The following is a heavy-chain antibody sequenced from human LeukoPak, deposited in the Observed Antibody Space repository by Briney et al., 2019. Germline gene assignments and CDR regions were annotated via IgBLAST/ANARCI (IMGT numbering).Heavy chain of an antibody. CDR1: GFTFSSYW. CDR2: IKQDGSEK. J-gene: IGHJ4*02. Sequence: PGGSLRLSCAASGFTFSSYWMSWVRQAPGKGLEWVANIKQDGSEKYYVDSVKGRFTISRDNAKNSLYLQVNSLRAEDTAVYYCARVAYYYGSGSYSFDYWGQGTLVTVSS. CDR3: ARVAYYYGSGSYSFDY. V-gene: IGHV3-7*01. D-gene: IGHD3-10*01.